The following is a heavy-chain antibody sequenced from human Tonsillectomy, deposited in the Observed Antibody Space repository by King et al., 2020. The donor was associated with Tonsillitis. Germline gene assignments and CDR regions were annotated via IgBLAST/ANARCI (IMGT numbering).Heavy chain of an antibody. D-gene: IGHD3-16*01. CDR1: GFTFSYYG. J-gene: IGHJ4*02. CDR3: ARDPTGLSAYPYFDY. Sequence: VQLVESGGGVVQPGRSLRLSCAASGFTFSYYGMHWVRQAPGKGLEWVALIWFDGSKKYYADSVKGRFTISRDNSKNTLHLQMNSLTADDTAMYYCARDPTGLSAYPYFDYWGPGTLVTVSS. CDR2: IWFDGSKK. V-gene: IGHV3-33*08.